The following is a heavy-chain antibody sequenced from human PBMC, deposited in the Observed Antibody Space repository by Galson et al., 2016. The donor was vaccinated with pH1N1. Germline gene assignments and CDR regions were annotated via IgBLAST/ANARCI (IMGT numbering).Heavy chain of an antibody. CDR3: ARGRRDSAYNWNLPLDS. CDR1: GYRFSTYW. CDR2: IYPNTSDT. J-gene: IGHJ4*02. V-gene: IGHV5-51*03. Sequence: QSGAEVKKPGESLKISCSGAGYRFSTYWIGWVRQMPGQGLEWMAIIYPNTSDTKYNPSFEGQVTISADRSIRTAYLQWSSLKASDTAIYYCARGRRDSAYNWNLPLDSWGQGTLVTVST. D-gene: IGHD1-20*01.